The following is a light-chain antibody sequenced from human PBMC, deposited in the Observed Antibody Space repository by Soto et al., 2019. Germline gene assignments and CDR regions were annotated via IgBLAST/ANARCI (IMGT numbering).Light chain of an antibody. V-gene: IGKV3-20*01. CDR2: GAS. CDR1: QSVSSNY. Sequence: TQSPCTLSSSPGERATLSCRASQSVSSNYLAWYQQKPGQAPSLLISGASGRATGVPDRFSGSGSGTDFTLTISRLEPEDFAVYYCQQYGTSPRTFGQGTKVDIK. J-gene: IGKJ1*01. CDR3: QQYGTSPRT.